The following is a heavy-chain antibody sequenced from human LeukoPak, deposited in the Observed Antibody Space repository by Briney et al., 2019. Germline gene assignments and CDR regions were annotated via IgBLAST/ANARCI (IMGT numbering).Heavy chain of an antibody. J-gene: IGHJ5*02. CDR1: GGSISSGDYS. D-gene: IGHD1-1*01. CDR3: ARVGSDWNDVRYNWFDP. CDR2: IFRSGST. V-gene: IGHV4-30-2*01. Sequence: SQTLSLTCAVSGGSISSGDYSWIWIRQPPGKGLEWIVYIFRSGSTYYNPSLKSRVTISVDRSKNQFSLKLSSVTAADTAVYYCARVGSDWNDVRYNWFDPWGQGTLVTVSS.